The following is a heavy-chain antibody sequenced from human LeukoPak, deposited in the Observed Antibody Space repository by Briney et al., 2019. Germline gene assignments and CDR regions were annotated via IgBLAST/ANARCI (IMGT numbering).Heavy chain of an antibody. D-gene: IGHD3-16*01. CDR2: ISGSGDST. CDR1: GFTFSSYA. CDR3: AKDGGQEVDY. V-gene: IGHV3-23*01. Sequence: PGGSLRLSCAASGFTFSSYAMRWVRQAPGKGLEGVSSISGSGDSTYNADSVKGRFTISRDKSKNTLYLQMNRLRAEDTAVYYCAKDGGQEVDYWGQGTLVTVSS. J-gene: IGHJ4*02.